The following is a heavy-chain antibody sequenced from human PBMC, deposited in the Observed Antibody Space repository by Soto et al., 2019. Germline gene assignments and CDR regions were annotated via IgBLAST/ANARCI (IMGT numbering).Heavy chain of an antibody. Sequence: SETLSLTCAVSGGSIGGVGYSWSWIRQPPVGGLEWIGYMYHSGTFLKSPSLKTRLTMSLDMSKNQFSLTLNSMTAADTAVYYCARAQFYSGSGNYNNLMFDAWGQGIQVTVSS. V-gene: IGHV4-30-2*01. J-gene: IGHJ5*02. CDR1: GGSIGGVGYS. D-gene: IGHD3-10*01. CDR2: MYHSGTF. CDR3: ARAQFYSGSGNYNNLMFDA.